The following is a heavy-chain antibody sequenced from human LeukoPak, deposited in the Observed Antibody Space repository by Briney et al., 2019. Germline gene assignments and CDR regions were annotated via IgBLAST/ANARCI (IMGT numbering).Heavy chain of an antibody. CDR1: GGSISSGGYY. CDR2: IYHSGST. V-gene: IGHV4-30-2*01. CDR3: ARAVLRLGWFDP. Sequence: PSETLSLTCTVSGGSISSGGYYWSWIRQPPGKGLEWIGYIYHSGSTYYNPSLKSRVTISVDRSKNQFSLKLSSVTAADTAVYYCARAVLRLGWFDPWGQGTLVTVSS. D-gene: IGHD3-16*01. J-gene: IGHJ5*02.